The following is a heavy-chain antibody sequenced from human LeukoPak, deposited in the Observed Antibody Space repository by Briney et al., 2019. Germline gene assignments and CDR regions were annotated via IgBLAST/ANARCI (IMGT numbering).Heavy chain of an antibody. Sequence: GGSLRLSSAASGFTFSSSAMSWVRQAPGKGLEWVSAISGSGSNTYYADSVKGRLTISRDNSKNTLYLQMSSLRAEDTAVYYCVKEATRAYFDYWGQGTLVTVSS. CDR1: GFTFSSSA. CDR3: VKEATRAYFDY. V-gene: IGHV3-23*01. CDR2: ISGSGSNT. J-gene: IGHJ4*02.